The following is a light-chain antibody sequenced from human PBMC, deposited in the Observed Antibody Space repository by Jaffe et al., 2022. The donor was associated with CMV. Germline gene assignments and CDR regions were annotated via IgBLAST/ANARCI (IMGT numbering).Light chain of an antibody. Sequence: DIQMTQSPSTLSASVGDRVTITCRASQIISTWLAWYQQKPGKAPKLLIYKTSTLESGVPSRFSGSGSGTEFTLTISSLQSDDFATYYCQQYYSYSTFGGGTTVEIK. J-gene: IGKJ4*01. CDR1: QIISTW. CDR2: KTS. V-gene: IGKV1-5*03. CDR3: QQYYSYST.